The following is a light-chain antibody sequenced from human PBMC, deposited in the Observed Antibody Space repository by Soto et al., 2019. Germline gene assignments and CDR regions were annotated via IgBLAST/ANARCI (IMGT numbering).Light chain of an antibody. V-gene: IGLV2-14*01. Sequence: QSALTQPASVSGSPGQSITISCTVTSSDGGTYDYVSWYQQHPGKAPKLIIYEVTNRPSGVSNRFAGSKSANTAYLTISGLQAEDEADYYCSSYTSSSTLYVFGTGPTVTVL. CDR3: SSYTSSSTLYV. CDR1: SSDGGTYDY. J-gene: IGLJ1*01. CDR2: EVT.